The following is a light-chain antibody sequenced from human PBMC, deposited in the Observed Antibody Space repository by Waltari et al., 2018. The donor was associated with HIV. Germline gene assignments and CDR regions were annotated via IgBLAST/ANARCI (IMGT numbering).Light chain of an antibody. V-gene: IGLV2-14*01. CDR3: SSYTSSSTQV. J-gene: IGLJ1*01. CDR1: SSDVGGYNY. Sequence: QSALTQPASVSGSPGQSITISCTGTSSDVGGYNYVFWYQQHPGKAPKLMIYEVTNRPSGVSNRCSGSKSGNTASLTISGLQAEDEADYYCSSYTSSSTQVFGTGTKVTVL. CDR2: EVT.